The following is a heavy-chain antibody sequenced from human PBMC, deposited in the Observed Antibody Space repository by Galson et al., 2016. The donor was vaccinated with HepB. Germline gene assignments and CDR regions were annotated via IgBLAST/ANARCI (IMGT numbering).Heavy chain of an antibody. CDR2: IYYAGST. D-gene: IGHD3-22*01. CDR3: ARSVSADYYESSGDYLDY. V-gene: IGHV4-31*03. CDR1: GVSISSGGYY. J-gene: IGHJ4*02. Sequence: TLSLTCTVSGVSISSGGYYWSWIRQHPGKGLEWIGYIYYAGSTYYNPSLKSRVAISVDTSKNQLSLKLSSVTAADTAMYYCARSVSADYYESSGDYLDYWGQGTLVTVSS.